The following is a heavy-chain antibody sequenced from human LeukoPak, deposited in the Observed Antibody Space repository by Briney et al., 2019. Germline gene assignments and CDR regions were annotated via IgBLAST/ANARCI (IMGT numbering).Heavy chain of an antibody. CDR3: ARDPPTSLGQLWPIFDY. D-gene: IGHD5-18*01. CDR1: GFTFSNYA. J-gene: IGHJ4*02. CDR2: ISSSGSTI. Sequence: GGSPRLSCAASGFTFSNYALSWVRQAPGKGLEWVSYISSSGSTIYYADSVKGRFTISRDNAKNSLYLQMNSLRAEDTAVYYCARDPPTSLGQLWPIFDYWGQGTLVTVSS. V-gene: IGHV3-11*01.